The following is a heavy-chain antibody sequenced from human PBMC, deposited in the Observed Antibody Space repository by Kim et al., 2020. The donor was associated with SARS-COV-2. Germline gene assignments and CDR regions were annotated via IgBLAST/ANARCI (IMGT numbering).Heavy chain of an antibody. J-gene: IGHJ4*02. Sequence: GGSLRLSCAASGFTFSSYAMHWVRQAPGKGLEWVAVISYDGSNKYYADSVKGRFTISRDNSKNTLYLQMNSLRAEDTAVYYCARSTAMVRSYFDYWGQGTLVTVSS. CDR1: GFTFSSYA. CDR3: ARSTAMVRSYFDY. CDR2: ISYDGSNK. D-gene: IGHD5-18*01. V-gene: IGHV3-30*04.